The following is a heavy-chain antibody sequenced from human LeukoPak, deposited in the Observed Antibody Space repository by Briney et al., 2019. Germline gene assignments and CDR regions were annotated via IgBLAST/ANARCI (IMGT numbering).Heavy chain of an antibody. V-gene: IGHV3-23*01. CDR3: AKDRDYYGSGSPGG. CDR1: GFRFSSYA. D-gene: IGHD3-10*01. Sequence: GGSLRLSCAASGFRFSSYAMSWVRQAPGKGLEWVSAISGSGVSTYYADSVKGRFTVSRDNSKNTLYLHMSSLRAEDTAVYYCAKDRDYYGSGSPGGWGQGTMVTVSS. J-gene: IGHJ3*01. CDR2: ISGSGVST.